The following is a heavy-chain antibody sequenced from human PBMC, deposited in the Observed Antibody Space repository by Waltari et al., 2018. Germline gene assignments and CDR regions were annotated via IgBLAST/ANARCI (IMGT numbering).Heavy chain of an antibody. J-gene: IGHJ5*02. CDR2: IYHSGST. CDR3: ARGYSSSSIFDP. D-gene: IGHD6-13*01. V-gene: IGHV4-38-2*02. Sequence: QVQLQESVPGLLTPSETLSLTCTLSGYSISSGYYWGWIRQPPGKGLEWIGSIYHSGSTYYNPSLKSRVTISVDTSKNQFSLKLSSVTAADTAVYYCARGYSSSSIFDPWGQGTLVTVSS. CDR1: GYSISSGYY.